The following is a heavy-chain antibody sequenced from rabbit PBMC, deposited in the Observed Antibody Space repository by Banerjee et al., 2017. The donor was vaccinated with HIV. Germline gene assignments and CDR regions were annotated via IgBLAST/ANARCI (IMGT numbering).Heavy chain of an antibody. CDR3: ARVPNGGADGGSYKL. CDR1: GIDISSYH. J-gene: IGHJ4*01. CDR2: INSSSGNT. Sequence: QEQLEESGGDLVKPGGTLTLTCKASGIDISSYHMCWVRQAPGKGLEWIACINSSSGNTVYATWAKGRFTISKTSSTTVTLQMTSLTAADTATYFCARVPNGGADGGSYKLWGQGTLVTVS. D-gene: IGHD8-1*01. V-gene: IGHV1S45*01.